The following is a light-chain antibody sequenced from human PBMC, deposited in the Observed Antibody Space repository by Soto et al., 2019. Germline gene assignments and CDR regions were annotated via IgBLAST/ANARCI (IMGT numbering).Light chain of an antibody. J-gene: IGLJ2*01. CDR1: SSDVGGYNY. V-gene: IGLV2-11*01. Sequence: QSALTQPRSVSGSPGQSVTISCTGTSSDVGGYNYVSWYQHHPGKAPKLMIYDVNKRPSGVPDRFSGSKSGNTASLTISGLQAEDEADYSCCSYAGSYTYVIFGGGTKVTVL. CDR3: CSYAGSYTYVI. CDR2: DVN.